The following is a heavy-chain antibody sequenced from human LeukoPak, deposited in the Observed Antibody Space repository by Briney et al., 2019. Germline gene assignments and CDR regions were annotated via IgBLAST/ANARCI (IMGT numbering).Heavy chain of an antibody. CDR1: GFTFSNAW. Sequence: GGSLRLSCAASGFTFSNAWMNWVRQAPGKGLEWVGRIKTKTDGGTSDYAAPVKGRFTISRDDSKNTPYLQMNSLKTEDTAVYYCTTAPRYDSSGYQGFDYWGQGTLVTVSS. CDR3: TTAPRYDSSGYQGFDY. J-gene: IGHJ4*02. D-gene: IGHD3-22*01. CDR2: IKTKTDGGTS. V-gene: IGHV3-15*01.